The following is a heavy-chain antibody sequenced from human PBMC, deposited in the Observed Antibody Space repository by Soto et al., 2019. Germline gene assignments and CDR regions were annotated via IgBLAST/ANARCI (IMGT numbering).Heavy chain of an antibody. J-gene: IGHJ1*01. CDR1: GFTFSSYA. V-gene: IGHV3-23*01. Sequence: PGGSLRLSCAASGFTFSSYAMSWVRQAPGKGLECVSSISGGGGSTYYADSVKGRFTISRDNSKNTLYLQMNSLRAEDTAAYYCAKDGDILSGYPEYFQHWGQGTLVTVSS. CDR3: AKDGDILSGYPEYFQH. D-gene: IGHD3-9*01. CDR2: ISGGGGST.